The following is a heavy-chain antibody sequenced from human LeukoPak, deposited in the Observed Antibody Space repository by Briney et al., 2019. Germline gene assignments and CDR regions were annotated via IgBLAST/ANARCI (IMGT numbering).Heavy chain of an antibody. CDR2: ISSSSSTI. CDR3: VREAVNDYGDYVFWFDP. D-gene: IGHD4-17*01. J-gene: IGHJ5*02. CDR1: GFTFSSYS. Sequence: GGSLRLSCAASGFTFSSYSMNWVRQAPGKGLEWVSYISSSSSTIYYADSVKGRFSISRDNAKNSLYLQMNSLRDEDTAVYYCVREAVNDYGDYVFWFDPWGQGTLVTVFS. V-gene: IGHV3-48*02.